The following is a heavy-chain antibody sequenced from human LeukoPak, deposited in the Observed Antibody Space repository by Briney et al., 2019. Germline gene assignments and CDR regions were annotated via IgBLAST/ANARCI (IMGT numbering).Heavy chain of an antibody. Sequence: GASVKVSCKASGYTFTGYYMHWVRQAPGQGLEWMGWINPNSGGTNYAQKFQGRVTMTRDTSISTAYMELSRLRSDDTAVYYCARTGSSWYFRGNWFDPWGQGTLVTVSS. CDR2: INPNSGGT. V-gene: IGHV1-2*02. J-gene: IGHJ5*02. D-gene: IGHD6-13*01. CDR3: ARTGSSWYFRGNWFDP. CDR1: GYTFTGYY.